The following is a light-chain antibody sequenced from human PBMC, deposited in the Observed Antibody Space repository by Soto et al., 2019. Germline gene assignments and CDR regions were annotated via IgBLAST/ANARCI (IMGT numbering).Light chain of an antibody. J-gene: IGKJ2*01. Sequence: EIVLTQSPGTLSLSPGERATLSCRASQNVRNNSLAWYQQQPGQAPRLLIFGSSSRATGITDRFSGSGSGTAFTLAISRLEPKDSAVYICHQYGYGVDTFVQGTQLEIK. CDR3: HQYGYGVDT. CDR1: QNVRNNS. CDR2: GSS. V-gene: IGKV3-20*01.